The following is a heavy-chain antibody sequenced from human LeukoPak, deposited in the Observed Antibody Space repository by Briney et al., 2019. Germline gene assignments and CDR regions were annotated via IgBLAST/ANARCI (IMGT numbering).Heavy chain of an antibody. CDR1: GYTFTSYD. CDR3: ARLYSGYDYLDY. CDR2: INPNSGGT. Sequence: ASVKVSCKASGYTFTSYDINWVRQATGQGLEWMGWINPNSGGTNYAQKFQGRVTMTRDTSISTAYMELSRLRSDDTAVYYCARLYSGYDYLDYWGQGTLVTVSS. V-gene: IGHV1-2*02. J-gene: IGHJ4*02. D-gene: IGHD5-12*01.